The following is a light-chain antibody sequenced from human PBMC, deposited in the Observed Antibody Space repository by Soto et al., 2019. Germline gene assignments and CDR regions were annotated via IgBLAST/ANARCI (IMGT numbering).Light chain of an antibody. CDR1: QSVSSSY. J-gene: IGKJ5*01. Sequence: EIMLTQSPGTLSLSPGERATLSCRASQSVSSSYLAWYPQKPGQAPRLLIYDASNRATGIPARFSGSGSGTDFTLTISSLEPEDFAVYYCQQRSNLITFGQATPLEN. V-gene: IGKV3D-20*02. CDR3: QQRSNLIT. CDR2: DAS.